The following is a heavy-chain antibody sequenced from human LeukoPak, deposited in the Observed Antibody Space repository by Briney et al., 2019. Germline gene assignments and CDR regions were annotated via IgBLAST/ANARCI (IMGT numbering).Heavy chain of an antibody. CDR2: ISGSGGST. CDR3: ANAQVFGTLHFEY. D-gene: IGHD3-3*01. J-gene: IGHJ4*01. Sequence: GGSLRLSCAASGFTFSSYAMSWVRQAPGKGLEWVSAISGSGGSTYYADSVKGRFTISRDNSKNTLYLQMNSLRAEDTAVYYCANAQVFGTLHFEYWGHGTLVTVSS. V-gene: IGHV3-23*01. CDR1: GFTFSSYA.